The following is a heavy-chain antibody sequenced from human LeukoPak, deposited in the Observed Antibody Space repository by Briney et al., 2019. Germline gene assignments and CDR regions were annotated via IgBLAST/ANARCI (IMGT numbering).Heavy chain of an antibody. CDR2: IKQDGSEK. Sequence: GGSLRLSCAASGFSFSSYWMSWVLQAPGKGLEWVANIKQDGSEKYYVDSVKGRFTISRDNAKNSLYLQMNSLRAEDTAVYYCARDRHFWSGLETLLGRRYDYWGQGTLVTVSS. CDR1: GFSFSSYW. J-gene: IGHJ4*02. V-gene: IGHV3-7*01. CDR3: ARDRHFWSGLETLLGRRYDY. D-gene: IGHD3-3*02.